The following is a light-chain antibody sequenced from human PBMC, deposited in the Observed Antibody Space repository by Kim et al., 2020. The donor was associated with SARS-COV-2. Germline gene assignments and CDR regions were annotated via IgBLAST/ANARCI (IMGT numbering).Light chain of an antibody. CDR3: SSYAGSSNVI. Sequence: QSALTQPPSASGSPGQSITISCTGTSSDVGGYDYVTWYQQQPGRGPRLLIHNVDSRPTAVSTRFSGSKAGNTASLTFSGLQPEDEADYYCSSYAGSSNVIFGTGTKVTVL. CDR1: SSDVGGYDY. V-gene: IGLV2-14*03. J-gene: IGLJ1*01. CDR2: NVD.